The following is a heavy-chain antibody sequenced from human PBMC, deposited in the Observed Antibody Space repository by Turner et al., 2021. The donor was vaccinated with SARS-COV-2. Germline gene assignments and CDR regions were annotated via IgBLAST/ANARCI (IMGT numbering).Heavy chain of an antibody. V-gene: IGHV4-34*01. Sequence: QVQLQQWGAGLVKPSETLSLTCGVSGGSFSTYYWSWIRQSPGKGLEWIAEIKRSGSTNYSPSLKSRVTLSVDTPKRQISLNLTYVTAADTAIYFCARGQSRGFYGSGSRRFDYWGQGTQVTVSS. CDR1: GGSFSTYY. J-gene: IGHJ4*02. CDR3: ARGQSRGFYGSGSRRFDY. CDR2: IKRSGST. D-gene: IGHD3-10*01.